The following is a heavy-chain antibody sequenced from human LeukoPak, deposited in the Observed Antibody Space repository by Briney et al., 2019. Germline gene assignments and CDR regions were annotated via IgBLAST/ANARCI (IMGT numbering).Heavy chain of an antibody. V-gene: IGHV3-21*01. D-gene: IGHD5-18*01. CDR3: ARSLRGYSYGLGDYFDY. CDR2: ISSSSTYI. CDR1: GLTVSSNY. J-gene: IGHJ4*02. Sequence: GGSLRLSCAASGLTVSSNYMSWVRQAPGKGLEWVSSISSSSTYIYYADSVKGRFTISRDNAKNSLYLQMNSLRAEDTAVYYCARSLRGYSYGLGDYFDYWGQGTPVTVSS.